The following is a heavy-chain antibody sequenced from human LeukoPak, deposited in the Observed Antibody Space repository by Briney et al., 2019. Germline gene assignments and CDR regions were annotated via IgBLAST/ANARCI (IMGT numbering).Heavy chain of an antibody. V-gene: IGHV4-30-2*01. CDR1: GGSISSGDYY. CDR2: IYHSGST. J-gene: IGHJ3*02. CDR3: ARDPEGGHDAFDI. Sequence: PSETLSLTCTVSGGSISSGDYYWSWIRQHPGKGLEWIGYIYHSGSTYYNPSLKSRVAISVDRSKNQFSLKLSSVTAADTAVYYCARDPEGGHDAFDIWGQGTTVTVSS. D-gene: IGHD3-16*01.